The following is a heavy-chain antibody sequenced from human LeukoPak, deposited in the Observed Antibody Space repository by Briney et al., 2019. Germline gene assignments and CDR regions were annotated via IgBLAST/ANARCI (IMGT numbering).Heavy chain of an antibody. CDR3: AKVLSKGGGYYLTDY. CDR2: ISRSSSYI. Sequence: GGSLRLSCAASGFTFSTYSMNWVRQAPGKGLEWVSFISRSSSYIYYADSVKGRCTISRDNAENPLYLQMNSLRAEDTAVYYCAKVLSKGGGYYLTDYWGQGTLVTVSS. CDR1: GFTFSTYS. D-gene: IGHD3-22*01. V-gene: IGHV3-21*01. J-gene: IGHJ4*02.